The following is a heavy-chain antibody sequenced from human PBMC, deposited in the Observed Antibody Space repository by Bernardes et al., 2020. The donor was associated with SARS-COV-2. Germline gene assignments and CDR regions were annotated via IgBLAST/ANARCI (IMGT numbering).Heavy chain of an antibody. CDR1: GFTFDDYA. J-gene: IGHJ6*02. D-gene: IGHD2-2*03. Sequence: GGSLRLSCAASGFTFDDYAMHWVRQTPGKGLEWVSGISLNSATKRYADSVKGRFAISRDNAKGSLYLEMNSLRPEDTALYYCAKGLSLDNVYYYAMDVWGQGATVTVSS. CDR2: ISLNSATK. V-gene: IGHV3-9*01. CDR3: AKGLSLDNVYYYAMDV.